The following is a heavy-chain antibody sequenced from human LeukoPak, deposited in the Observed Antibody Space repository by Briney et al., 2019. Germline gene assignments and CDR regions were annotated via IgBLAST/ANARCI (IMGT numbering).Heavy chain of an antibody. V-gene: IGHV4-59*01. Sequence: SETLSLTCTVSGGSISSYYWSWIRQPPGKGLERIGYIYYSGSTNYNPSLKSRVTISVDTSKNQFSLKLSSVTAADTAVYYCARGGGSSWPEIDYWGQGTLVTVSS. CDR3: ARGGGSSWPEIDY. D-gene: IGHD6-13*01. CDR2: IYYSGST. CDR1: GGSISSYY. J-gene: IGHJ4*02.